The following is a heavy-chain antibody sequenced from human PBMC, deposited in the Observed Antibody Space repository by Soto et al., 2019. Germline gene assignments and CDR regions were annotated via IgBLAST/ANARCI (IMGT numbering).Heavy chain of an antibody. CDR1: GGSINSGRYS. J-gene: IGHJ5*02. V-gene: IGHV4-30-2*01. CDR2: RYHTGTT. Sequence: QLQLQESGSGLVKPSQTLSLTCTVSGGSINSGRYSWTWIRQPPGAGLEGIGLRYHTGTTYYNPSLKCGVTMSVDTSKNQFSLNLSSVTAADTAIYYGAKGINYYDSSGDSWFDPWGQGTLVTVSS. CDR3: AKGINYYDSSGDSWFDP. D-gene: IGHD3-22*01.